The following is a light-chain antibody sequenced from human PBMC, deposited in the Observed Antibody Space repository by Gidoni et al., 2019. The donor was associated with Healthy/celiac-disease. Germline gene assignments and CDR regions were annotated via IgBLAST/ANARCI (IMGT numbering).Light chain of an antibody. CDR1: QSVLYSSNNKNY. CDR2: WAS. J-gene: IGKJ1*01. Sequence: DVVMTQAPDSLAASLGERATINCKSSQSVLYSSNNKNYLAWYQHKPGQPPKLLIFWASIRDSGVPDRFNGSGSGTDFTLTINSLQAEDVAIFYCLQYLHAPRTFGRGTMVEI. V-gene: IGKV4-1*01. CDR3: LQYLHAPRT.